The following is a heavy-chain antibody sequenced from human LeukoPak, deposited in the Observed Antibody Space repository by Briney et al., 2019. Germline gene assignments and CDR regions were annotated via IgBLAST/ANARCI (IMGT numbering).Heavy chain of an antibody. V-gene: IGHV4-59*08. CDR1: GGSISSCY. CDR3: ARRARATAGGDYFDY. D-gene: IGHD6-13*01. Sequence: SETLSLTCTVSGGSISSCYWTWIRQPPGKGLEWIGYIYYSGNTNYNPSLKSRVTISLDTSRNQFSLKLSSVTAADTAVYYCARRARATAGGDYFDYWGQGTLVTVSS. J-gene: IGHJ4*02. CDR2: IYYSGNT.